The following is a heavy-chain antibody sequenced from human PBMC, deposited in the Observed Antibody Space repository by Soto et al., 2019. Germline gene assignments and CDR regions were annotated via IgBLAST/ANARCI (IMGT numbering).Heavy chain of an antibody. D-gene: IGHD3-3*01. CDR2: FHHSGGT. Sequence: PSETLSLTCGLYGGSFDGYYWSWIRQSPGKGLEWIGVFHHSGGTKYNPSLKSRVSLSVDTSTKQFSLKMTSMTAADRAVYYCPRRVDSWSGYLFWGQGTPVTVSS. V-gene: IGHV4-34*01. CDR3: PRRVDSWSGYLF. J-gene: IGHJ4*02. CDR1: GGSFDGYY.